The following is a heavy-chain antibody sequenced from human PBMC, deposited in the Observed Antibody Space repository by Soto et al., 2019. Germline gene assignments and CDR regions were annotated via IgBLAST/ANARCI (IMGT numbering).Heavy chain of an antibody. CDR2: ISSSSSTI. J-gene: IGHJ6*03. V-gene: IGHV3-48*01. CDR1: GFTFSSYS. Sequence: HPGGSLRLSCAASGFTFSSYSMNWVRQAPGKGLEWVSYISSSSSTIYYADSVKGRFTTSRDNAKNSLYLQMNSLRAEDTAVYYCARCEEGYSTQYYYYYMDVWGKGTTVTVSS. CDR3: ARCEEGYSTQYYYYYMDV. D-gene: IGHD6-13*01.